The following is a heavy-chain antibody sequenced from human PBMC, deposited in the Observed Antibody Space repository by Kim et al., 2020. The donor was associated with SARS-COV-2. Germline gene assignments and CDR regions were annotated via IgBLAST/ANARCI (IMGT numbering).Heavy chain of an antibody. CDR1: GDSVSSGSRY. J-gene: IGHJ3*02. CDR3: VRVPGLVGLSPTHDAFDI. D-gene: IGHD1-26*01. Sequence: SETLSLTCSVSGDSVSSGSRYWSWIRQPPGKGLEWIGYVYYTGSTEYNSSFKSRLSMSVDTSKNQFSLKLSSVTPSDTAVYFCVRVPGLVGLSPTHDAFDIWGQGTLVTVSS. V-gene: IGHV4-61*01. CDR2: VYYTGST.